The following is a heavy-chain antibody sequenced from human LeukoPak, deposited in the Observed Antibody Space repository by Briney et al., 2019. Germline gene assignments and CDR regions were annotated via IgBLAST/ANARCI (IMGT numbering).Heavy chain of an antibody. D-gene: IGHD3-9*01. CDR2: INPNSGGT. V-gene: IGHV1-2*02. Sequence: ASVKVSCKASGYTFTSYYMHWVRQAPGQGLEWMGWINPNSGGTNYAQKFQGRVTMTRDTSISTAYMELSRLRSDDTAVYYCARDSRGYDILTGYYYYYMDVWGKGTTVTISS. CDR1: GYTFTSYY. CDR3: ARDSRGYDILTGYYYYYMDV. J-gene: IGHJ6*03.